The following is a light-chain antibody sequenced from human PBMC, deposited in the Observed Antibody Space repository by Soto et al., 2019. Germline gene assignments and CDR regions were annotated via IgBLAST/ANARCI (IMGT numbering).Light chain of an antibody. J-gene: IGLJ1*01. CDR2: DVS. Sequence: QSALTQPASVSGSPGQSITISCTGTSSDVGSYNLVTWYQHNPGKAPKLLIYDVSKWPSGVSNRFSGSKSGNTASLTIFGLQAEDEADYSCCSYTSGSTYVFGTGTKVTVL. V-gene: IGLV2-23*02. CDR3: CSYTSGSTYV. CDR1: SSDVGSYNL.